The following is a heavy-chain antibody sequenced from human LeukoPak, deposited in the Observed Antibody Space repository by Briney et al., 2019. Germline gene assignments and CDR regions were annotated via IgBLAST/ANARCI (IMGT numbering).Heavy chain of an antibody. CDR2: IRSKANSYAT. V-gene: IGHV3-73*01. CDR3: TSPSIAVAGERSY. J-gene: IGHJ4*02. Sequence: GGSLRLSCAASGFTFSGSAMHWVRQASGKGLEWVGRIRSKANSYATAYAASVKGRFTISRDDSKNTAYLQMNSLKTEDTAVYYCTSPSIAVAGERSYWGQGTLVTVSS. CDR1: GFTFSGSA. D-gene: IGHD6-19*01.